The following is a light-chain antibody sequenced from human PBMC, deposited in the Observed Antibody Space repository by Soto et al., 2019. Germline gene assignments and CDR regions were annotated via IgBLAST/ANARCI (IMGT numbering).Light chain of an antibody. CDR2: GAS. J-gene: IGKJ4*01. V-gene: IGKV3-15*01. CDR3: QQANTFPLT. Sequence: EIVMTQSPATLSVSPGERATLSCRASQSVSSNLAWYQQKPGQAPRLLIYGASTRAAGIPARFSGTESGTDFTLTISSLQPEDFATYYCQQANTFPLTFGGGTKVDIK. CDR1: QSVSSN.